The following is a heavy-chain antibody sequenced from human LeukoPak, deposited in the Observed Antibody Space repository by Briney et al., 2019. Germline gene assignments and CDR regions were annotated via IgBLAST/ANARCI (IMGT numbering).Heavy chain of an antibody. D-gene: IGHD3-3*01. CDR1: GGSITNDNYY. CDR3: ASGVFGYGDSGMDV. CDR2: IYYSGTT. J-gene: IGHJ6*02. V-gene: IGHV4-39*07. Sequence: PSETLSLTCTVSGGSITNDNYYWAWIRQPPGKGLEWIGSIYYSGTTYYNPSLKSRVTISVDTSKNQFSLKLSSVTAADTAVYYCASGVFGYGDSGMDVWGQGTTVTVSS.